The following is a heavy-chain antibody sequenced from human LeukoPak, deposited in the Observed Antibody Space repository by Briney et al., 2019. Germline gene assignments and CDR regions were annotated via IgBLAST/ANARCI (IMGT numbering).Heavy chain of an antibody. Sequence: PGGSLRLSCAASGFTFSSYGMHWVRQAPGKGLEWVAVTSYDGSKKYYTDSVKGRFTISRDNSKNTLYLQMNSLRAEDTAVYYCAKDVSVSTSPDYWGQGTLVTVSS. D-gene: IGHD2-8*01. CDR1: GFTFSSYG. J-gene: IGHJ4*02. V-gene: IGHV3-30*18. CDR2: TSYDGSKK. CDR3: AKDVSVSTSPDY.